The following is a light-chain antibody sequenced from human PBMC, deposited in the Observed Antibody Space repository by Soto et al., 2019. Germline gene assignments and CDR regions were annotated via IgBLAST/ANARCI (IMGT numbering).Light chain of an antibody. CDR3: SSYTGSSTFV. CDR1: SSDVGGYDY. J-gene: IGLJ1*01. Sequence: QSALTQTASVSGSPGQSITISCTGTSSDVGGYDYVSWYQQLPGKAPKLLIYDVNNRPSGVSHRFSGSKSGNTGSLTISGLQAEDEDDYYCSSYTGSSTFVFGTGTKLTVL. CDR2: DVN. V-gene: IGLV2-14*01.